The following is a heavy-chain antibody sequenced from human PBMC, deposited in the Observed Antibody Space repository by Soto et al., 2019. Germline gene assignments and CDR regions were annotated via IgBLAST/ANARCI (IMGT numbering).Heavy chain of an antibody. V-gene: IGHV3-66*01. J-gene: IGHJ5*02. CDR1: GFTVSSNY. CDR2: IYSGGTT. D-gene: IGHD3-22*01. Sequence: EVQLVESGGGLVQPGGSLRLSCAASGFTVSSNYMSWVRQAPGKGLEWVSVIYSGGTTYYADSVKGRFTISRDNSKNTLYLQINSRRAEDTAVYYCARNGDSSDYRGWFDPWGQGTLVTVSS. CDR3: ARNGDSSDYRGWFDP.